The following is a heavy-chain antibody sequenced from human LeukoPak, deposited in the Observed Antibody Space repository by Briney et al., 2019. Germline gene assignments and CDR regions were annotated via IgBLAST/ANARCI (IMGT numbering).Heavy chain of an antibody. D-gene: IGHD3-22*01. CDR3: ARDRGFYDSSGYPFDY. CDR2: ITPIFGTA. J-gene: IGHJ4*02. Sequence: SVKVSCKASGRTFSSYAISWVRQAPGQGLEWMGRITPIFGTANYAQKFQGRVTITTDESTSTAYMELSSLRSEDTAVNYCARDRGFYDSSGYPFDYWGQGTLVTVSS. V-gene: IGHV1-69*05. CDR1: GRTFSSYA.